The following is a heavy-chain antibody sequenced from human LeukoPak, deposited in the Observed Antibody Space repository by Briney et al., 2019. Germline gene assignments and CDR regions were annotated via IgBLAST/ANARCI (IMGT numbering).Heavy chain of an antibody. V-gene: IGHV3-30*18. CDR2: ISYDGSNK. CDR3: AKPQAVTGPHDDFDY. Sequence: SGGSLRLSCAASGFTFSSYGMHWVRQAPGKGLEWVAVISYDGSNKFYADSVKGRFTISRDNSKNTLFPQMNSLRAEDTAVYYCAKPQAVTGPHDDFDYWGQGTLVTVSS. D-gene: IGHD6-19*01. J-gene: IGHJ4*02. CDR1: GFTFSSYG.